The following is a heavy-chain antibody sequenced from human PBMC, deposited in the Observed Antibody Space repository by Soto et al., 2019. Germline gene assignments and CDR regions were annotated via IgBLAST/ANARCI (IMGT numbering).Heavy chain of an antibody. V-gene: IGHV3-73*01. J-gene: IGHJ4*02. CDR1: GFTFSGSA. CDR3: TRRGSSCSSTSCFSY. CDR2: IRSKANSYAT. D-gene: IGHD2-2*01. Sequence: SGGSLRLSCAASGFTFSGSAMHWVRQASGKGLEWVGRIRSKANSYATAYAASVKGRFTISRDDSKNTAYLQMNSLKTEDTAVYYCTRRGSSCSSTSCFSYWGQGTLVTVSS.